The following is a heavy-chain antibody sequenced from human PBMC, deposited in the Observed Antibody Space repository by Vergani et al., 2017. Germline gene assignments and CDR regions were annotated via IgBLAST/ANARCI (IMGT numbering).Heavy chain of an antibody. CDR2: ISGSGGST. V-gene: IGHV3-23*04. CDR1: GFTFNHYA. D-gene: IGHD5-12*01. CDR3: AKANPRNSGYDYRYYYHAMDV. J-gene: IGHJ6*02. Sequence: VQLVESGGGVVQPGRSLRLSCAASGFTFNHYAMNWVRQAPGKGLEWVSGISGSGGSTYYAGSVKGRFTISRDSSKNTLYLQRNSLSAGDTAVYYCAKANPRNSGYDYRYYYHAMDVWGQGTTVTVSS.